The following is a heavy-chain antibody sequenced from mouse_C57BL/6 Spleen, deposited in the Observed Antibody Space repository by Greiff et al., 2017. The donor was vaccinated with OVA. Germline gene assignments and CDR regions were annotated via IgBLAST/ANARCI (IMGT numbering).Heavy chain of an antibody. CDR1: GYTFTSYW. CDR3: ASRPTIVATNYYDY. Sequence: QVQLQQPGTELVKPGASVKLSCKASGYTFTSYWMHWVKQTPVQGLEWIGNINPSNGGTNYNEKFKSKATLTVDKSSSTAYMQLSSLTSEDSAVYYCASRPTIVATNYYDYWGQGTTLTVSS. CDR2: INPSNGGT. J-gene: IGHJ2*01. D-gene: IGHD1-1*01. V-gene: IGHV1-53*01.